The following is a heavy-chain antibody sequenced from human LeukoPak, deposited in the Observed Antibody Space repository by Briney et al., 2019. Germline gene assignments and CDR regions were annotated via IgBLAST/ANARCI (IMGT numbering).Heavy chain of an antibody. CDR3: ARALRNYYDSSGTSVAFDI. V-gene: IGHV1-69*01. D-gene: IGHD3-22*01. Sequence: SVNVSCKASGGTFSSYAISWVRQAPGQGLEWMGGIIPIFGAANYAQKFQGRVTITADESTSTAYMELSSLRSEDTAVYYCARALRNYYDSSGTSVAFDIWGQGTMVTVSS. CDR2: IIPIFGAA. CDR1: GGTFSSYA. J-gene: IGHJ3*02.